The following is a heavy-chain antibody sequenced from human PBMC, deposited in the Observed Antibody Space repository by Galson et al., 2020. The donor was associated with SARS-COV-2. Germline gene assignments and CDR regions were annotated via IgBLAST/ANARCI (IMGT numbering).Heavy chain of an antibody. V-gene: IGHV3-66*01. J-gene: IGHJ3*02. CDR1: GFTVTSNS. Sequence: GGSLRLSCAASGFTVTSNSMSWVRQVPGKGLEWVSVIHSGGGSTYYADSVQGRFSISRDSSKNTLNLQMNSLRADDTAVYYCARVLGDDYNRNRFDIWGQGTMVTVSS. CDR2: IHSGGGST. CDR3: ARVLGDDYNRNRFDI. D-gene: IGHD4-4*01.